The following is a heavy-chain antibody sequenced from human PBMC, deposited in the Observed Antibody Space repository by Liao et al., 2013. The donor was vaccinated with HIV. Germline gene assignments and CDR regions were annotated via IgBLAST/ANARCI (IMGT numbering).Heavy chain of an antibody. CDR2: IHTSGST. J-gene: IGHJ4*02. Sequence: QVQLQESGPGLVKPSETLSLTCTVSGGSISSFYWSWIRQPAGKGLEWIGRIHTSGSTNYNPSLKSRVTISVDTSKNQFSLKLSSVTAADTAVYYCARIRTTVVYFDYWGQGTLVTVSS. D-gene: IGHD4-11*01. CDR1: GGSISSFY. CDR3: ARIRTTVVYFDY. V-gene: IGHV4-4*07.